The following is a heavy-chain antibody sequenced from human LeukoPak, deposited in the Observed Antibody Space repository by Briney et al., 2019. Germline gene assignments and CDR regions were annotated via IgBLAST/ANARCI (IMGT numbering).Heavy chain of an antibody. CDR3: ARDSSAETSYFDY. Sequence: GRSLRLSCAASGFTFSSYGMHWVRQAPGKGLEWVAVIWYDGSNKYYADSVKGRFTISRDNSKNTLYLQMNSLRAEDTAVCYCARDSSAETSYFDYWGQGTLVTVSS. V-gene: IGHV3-33*01. J-gene: IGHJ4*02. CDR1: GFTFSSYG. CDR2: IWYDGSNK.